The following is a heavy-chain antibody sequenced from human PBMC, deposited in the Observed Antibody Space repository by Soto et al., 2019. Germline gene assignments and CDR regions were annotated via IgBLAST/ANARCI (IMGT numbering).Heavy chain of an antibody. Sequence: ASVKVSCKASGYTFTSYDINWVRQATGQGLEWMGWMNPNSGNTGYAQKFQGRVTMTRNTSISTAYMELSSLRSEDTAVYYCARGVVAPDYYYYGMDVWGQGTTVTVSS. CDR3: ARGVVAPDYYYYGMDV. D-gene: IGHD2-15*01. V-gene: IGHV1-8*01. CDR1: GYTFTSYD. J-gene: IGHJ6*02. CDR2: MNPNSGNT.